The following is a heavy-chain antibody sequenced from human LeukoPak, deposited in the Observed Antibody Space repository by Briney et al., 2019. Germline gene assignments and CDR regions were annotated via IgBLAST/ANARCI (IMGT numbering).Heavy chain of an antibody. CDR2: INHSGST. J-gene: IGHJ6*03. CDR1: GGSFSGYY. D-gene: IGHD3-22*01. V-gene: IGHV4-34*01. CDR3: ARDRFDDSSGYYYHYYYYMDV. Sequence: SETLSLTCAVYGGSFSGYYWSWIRQPPGKGLEWIGEINHSGSTNSNPSLKSRVTISVDTSKNQFSLRLSSVTAADTAVYYCARDRFDDSSGYYYHYYYYMDVWGKGTTVTVSS.